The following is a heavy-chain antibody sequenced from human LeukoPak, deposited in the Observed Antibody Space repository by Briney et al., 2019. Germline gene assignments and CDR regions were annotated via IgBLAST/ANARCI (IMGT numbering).Heavy chain of an antibody. D-gene: IGHD3-10*01. CDR1: GFTFRSYS. J-gene: IGHJ4*02. CDR2: ISSSSSNL. CDR3: ARAKPKNMVRGLIMRRESRYYFDY. V-gene: IGHV3-48*01. Sequence: GGSLRLFCAASGFTFRSYSMLWVGQAPGKGLAGVSYISSSSSNLLYADSVKGRFTISRDNSKSTLYIQMNSLRAEDTAVYYCARAKPKNMVRGLIMRRESRYYFDYWGQGTLVTVSS.